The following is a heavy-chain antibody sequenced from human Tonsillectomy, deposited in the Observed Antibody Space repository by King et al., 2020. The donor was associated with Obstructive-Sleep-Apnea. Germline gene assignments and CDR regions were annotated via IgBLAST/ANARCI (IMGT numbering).Heavy chain of an antibody. V-gene: IGHV4-38-2*02. CDR1: GYSINSGYY. Sequence: VQLQASGPGLVKASETLSLTCSFSGYSINSGYYWGWIRQPPGKGLEWVGSMYHSGSTYYNPSLKSRVTISVETSTNQFFLNLNAVTAADTAFYYCAGRNFYDSSGYSTDSFDMWGQGTMVTVSP. CDR2: MYHSGST. CDR3: AGRNFYDSSGYSTDSFDM. D-gene: IGHD3-22*01. J-gene: IGHJ3*02.